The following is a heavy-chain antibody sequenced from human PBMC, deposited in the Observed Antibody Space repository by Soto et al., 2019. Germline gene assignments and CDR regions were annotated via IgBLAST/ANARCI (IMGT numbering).Heavy chain of an antibody. Sequence: PSGRLPQSVVEGDSSVIGDRWIWIRQPPGKGLEWIGYIYYSGSTNYNPSLKSRVTISVDTSKNQFSLKLSSVTAADTAVYYCASSPRYCSGGSCYALIDYWGQGTLVTVSS. CDR3: ASSPRYCSGGSCYALIDY. CDR1: DSSVIGDR. J-gene: IGHJ4*02. V-gene: IGHV4-59*02. D-gene: IGHD2-15*01. CDR2: IYYSGST.